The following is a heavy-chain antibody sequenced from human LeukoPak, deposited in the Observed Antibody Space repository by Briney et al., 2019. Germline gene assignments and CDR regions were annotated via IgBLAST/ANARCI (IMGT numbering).Heavy chain of an antibody. CDR3: ARTPGGQFFDY. CDR1: GFTFSNYW. D-gene: IGHD3-16*01. J-gene: IGHJ4*02. V-gene: IGHV3-7*05. Sequence: GGSLRLSCAASGFTFSNYWMSWVRQAPGKGLEWVANIDQDGSVKYYVDSVKGRFTISRGNAKNSLYLQMNSLRAEDTAVYYCARTPGGQFFDYWGQGTLVTVSS. CDR2: IDQDGSVK.